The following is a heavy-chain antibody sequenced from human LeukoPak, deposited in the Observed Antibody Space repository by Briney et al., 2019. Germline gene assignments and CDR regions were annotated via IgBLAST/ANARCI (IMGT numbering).Heavy chain of an antibody. CDR2: ISAYSGNT. V-gene: IGHV1-18*01. CDR3: ARDQSVRLLQTSSTYFKHVFAI. J-gene: IGHJ3*02. D-gene: IGHD6-13*01. CDR1: GYTFTNYG. Sequence: ASVKVSCKTPGYTFTNYGISWVRQAPGLGLEWMGWISAYSGNTNYAQKVQGRVTMTTDTSTSTAYMELRSLRFDDTAVYYCARDQSVRLLQTSSTYFKHVFAIWGQGSMVTVSS.